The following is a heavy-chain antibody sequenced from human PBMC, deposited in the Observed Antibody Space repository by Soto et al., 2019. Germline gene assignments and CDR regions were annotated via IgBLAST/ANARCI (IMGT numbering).Heavy chain of an antibody. CDR3: ARERGIVQKYFQH. CDR1: GGSISNQY. D-gene: IGHD1-26*01. CDR2: IYYSGST. J-gene: IGHJ1*01. Sequence: SETPSLTCTVSGGSISNQYWSWIRQPPGKGLEWIGYIYYSGSTNYNPSLKSRVTMTTDTSTSTVYMDLRSLRSDDTAVYYCARERGIVQKYFQHWGQGTLVTVSS. V-gene: IGHV4-59*11.